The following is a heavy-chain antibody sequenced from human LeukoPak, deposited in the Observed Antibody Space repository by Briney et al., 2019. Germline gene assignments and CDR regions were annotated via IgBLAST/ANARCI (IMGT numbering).Heavy chain of an antibody. J-gene: IGHJ4*02. CDR1: GFTFSSYA. CDR3: AKFPDY. V-gene: IGHV3-23*01. CDR2: ISGSGIST. Sequence: EGSLRLSCAASGFTFSSYAINWVRQAPGKGLEWVSAISGSGISTYYADSVKGRFTISRDNSKNTLFLQMNSLRADDTAVYYCAKFPDYWGQGTLVTVSS.